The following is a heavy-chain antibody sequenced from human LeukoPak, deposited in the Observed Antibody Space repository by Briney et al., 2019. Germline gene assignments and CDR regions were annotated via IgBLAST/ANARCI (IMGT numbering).Heavy chain of an antibody. CDR3: ARGFVITFGGGDY. CDR1: GFTFSSYA. D-gene: IGHD3-16*01. V-gene: IGHV3-30-3*01. Sequence: PGGSLRLSCAASGFTFSSYAMHWVRQAPGKGLEWVAVISYDGSNKYYADSVKGRFTISRDNSKNTLYLQMNSLRAEDTAVYYCARGFVITFGGGDYWGQGTLVTVSS. J-gene: IGHJ4*02. CDR2: ISYDGSNK.